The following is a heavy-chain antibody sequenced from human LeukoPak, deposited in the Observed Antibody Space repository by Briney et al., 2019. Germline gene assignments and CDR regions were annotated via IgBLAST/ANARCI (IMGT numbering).Heavy chain of an antibody. V-gene: IGHV3-30*18. J-gene: IGHJ4*02. CDR1: GFTVSSYG. CDR2: ISYDGSNK. D-gene: IGHD6-13*01. Sequence: QSGGSLRLSCAASGFTVSSYGMHWVRQAPGKGLEWVAVISYDGSNKYYADSVKGRFTISRDNSKNTLYLQMNSLRAEDTAVYYCAKDRSSSWTLDYWGQGTLVTVSS. CDR3: AKDRSSSWTLDY.